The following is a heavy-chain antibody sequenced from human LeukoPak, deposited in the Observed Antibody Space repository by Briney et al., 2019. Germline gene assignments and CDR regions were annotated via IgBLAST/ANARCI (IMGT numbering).Heavy chain of an antibody. Sequence: GESLKISCKGSGYSFTLYWIGWVRQMPGKGLEWMGIIYPGDSETRYGPSFQGQVTISADKSSRTAYLQWSSLKASDTAIYYCARITTPAGDGDWFDPWGQGTLVTVSS. CDR1: GYSFTLYW. CDR2: IYPGDSET. V-gene: IGHV5-51*01. CDR3: ARITTPAGDGDWFDP. D-gene: IGHD2-2*01. J-gene: IGHJ5*02.